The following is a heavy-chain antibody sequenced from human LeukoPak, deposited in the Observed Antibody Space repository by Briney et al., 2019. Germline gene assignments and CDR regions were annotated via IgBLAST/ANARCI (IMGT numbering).Heavy chain of an antibody. CDR2: INPFNGNT. CDR1: DYTFTNYG. CDR3: ARRGGDY. J-gene: IGHJ4*02. V-gene: IGHV1-18*01. Sequence: ASVKVSCKTSDYTFTNYGISWVRQAPGQGLEWMGWINPFNGNTNYAQTFQGRVTLTTDTSTSTAYMELRSLRSDDTAVYYCARRGGDYWGQGTLVTVSS.